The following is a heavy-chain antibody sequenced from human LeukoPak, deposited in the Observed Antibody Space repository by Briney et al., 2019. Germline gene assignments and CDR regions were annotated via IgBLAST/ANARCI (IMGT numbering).Heavy chain of an antibody. CDR3: ARDRPGAWWLELGGAFDI. J-gene: IGHJ3*02. Sequence: SSETLSLTCTVSGGSISSYYWSWIRQPPGKGLEWIGYIYYSGSTNYNPSLKSRVTISVDTSKNQFSLKLSSVTAADTAVYYCARDRPGAWWLELGGAFDIWGQGTMVTVSS. D-gene: IGHD1-7*01. CDR2: IYYSGST. CDR1: GGSISSYY. V-gene: IGHV4-59*01.